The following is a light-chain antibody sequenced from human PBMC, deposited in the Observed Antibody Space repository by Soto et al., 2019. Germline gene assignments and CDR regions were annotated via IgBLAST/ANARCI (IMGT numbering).Light chain of an antibody. J-gene: IGLJ2*01. V-gene: IGLV2-14*01. Sequence: QSALTQPASVSGSPGQSITISCTGTSSDVGGYNYVSWYQQHPGKAPKLMIYEVSNRPSGVSNRFSGSKSGNTASLTISGLQAEDEADYYCSSYTSSRTLVFGGVTQLTVL. CDR3: SSYTSSRTLV. CDR1: SSDVGGYNY. CDR2: EVS.